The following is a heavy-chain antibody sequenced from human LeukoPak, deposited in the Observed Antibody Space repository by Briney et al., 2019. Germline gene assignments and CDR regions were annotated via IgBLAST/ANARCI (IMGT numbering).Heavy chain of an antibody. CDR1: GGSFSGYY. V-gene: IGHV4-4*07. J-gene: IGHJ3*02. CDR3: ARDLGDTVTSFGAFDI. CDR2: IYTSGST. Sequence: SETLSLTCAVYGGSFSGYYWSWIRQPAGKGLEWIGRIYTSGSTNYNPSLKSRVTMSVDTSKNQFSLKLSSVTAADTAVYYCARDLGDTVTSFGAFDIWGQGTMVTVSS. D-gene: IGHD4-17*01.